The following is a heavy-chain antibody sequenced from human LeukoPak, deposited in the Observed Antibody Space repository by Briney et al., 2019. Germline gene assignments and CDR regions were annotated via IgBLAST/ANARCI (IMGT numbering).Heavy chain of an antibody. Sequence: SETLSLTCTVSGGSISSYYWSWIRQPPGKGLEWIGYIYYSGSTNYNPSLKSRVTISVDTSKNQFSLKLSSVTAADTAVYYCAGHKTGYYDSSGYDAFDIWGQGTMVTVSS. J-gene: IGHJ3*02. V-gene: IGHV4-59*08. CDR2: IYYSGST. CDR1: GGSISSYY. CDR3: AGHKTGYYDSSGYDAFDI. D-gene: IGHD3-22*01.